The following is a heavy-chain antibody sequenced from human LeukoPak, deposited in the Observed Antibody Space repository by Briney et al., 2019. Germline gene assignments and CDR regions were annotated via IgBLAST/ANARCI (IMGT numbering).Heavy chain of an antibody. J-gene: IGHJ5*02. Sequence: ASVKVPCKASGYTFTGYYMHWVRQAPGQGLEWMGWINPNSGGTNYAQKFQGRVTMTRDTSISTAYMELSRLRSDDTAVYYCARDPPYCSSTSCYDRANWFDPWGQGTLVTVSS. CDR3: ARDPPYCSSTSCYDRANWFDP. V-gene: IGHV1-2*02. D-gene: IGHD2-2*01. CDR1: GYTFTGYY. CDR2: INPNSGGT.